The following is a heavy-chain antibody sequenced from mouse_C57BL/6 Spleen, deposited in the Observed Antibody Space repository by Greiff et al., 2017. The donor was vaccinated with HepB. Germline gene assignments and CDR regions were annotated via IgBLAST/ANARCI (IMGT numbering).Heavy chain of an antibody. J-gene: IGHJ3*01. Sequence: QVQLQQPGAELVRPGSSVKLSCKASGYTFTSSWMDWVKQRPGQGLEWIGNIYPSDSETHYNQKFKDKATLAVDKSSSTAYMQLSSLTSEDSAVYYCATGGQLRLRGCAYWGQGTLVTVSA. CDR1: GYTFTSSW. CDR2: IYPSDSET. V-gene: IGHV1-61*01. CDR3: ATGGQLRLRGCAY. D-gene: IGHD3-2*02.